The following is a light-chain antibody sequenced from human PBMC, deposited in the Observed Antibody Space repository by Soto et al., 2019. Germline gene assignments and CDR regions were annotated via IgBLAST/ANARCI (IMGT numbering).Light chain of an antibody. CDR2: GNS. J-gene: IGLJ1*01. CDR1: SSNIGAGYD. Sequence: QSVLTQPPSVSGAPGQRVTISCTGSSSNIGAGYDVHWYQQLPGTAPKLLLYGNSNRPSGLPDRFSGSKSGTSASLAITGLQAEDEADYCCQSYDSSLSGYVFGTGTKLTVL. V-gene: IGLV1-40*01. CDR3: QSYDSSLSGYV.